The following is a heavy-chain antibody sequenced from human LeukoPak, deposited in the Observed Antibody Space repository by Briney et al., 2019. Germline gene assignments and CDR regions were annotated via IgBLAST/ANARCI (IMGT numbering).Heavy chain of an antibody. V-gene: IGHV4-59*01. CDR1: GGSISSYY. CDR2: IYYSGST. D-gene: IGHD1-14*01. CDR3: ARSLQWATGAFDI. J-gene: IGHJ3*02. Sequence: PSETLSLTCTVSGGSISSYYWSRIRQPPGKGLEWIGYIYYSGSTNYNPSLKSRVTISVDTSKNQFSLKLSSVTAADTAVYYCARSLQWATGAFDIWGQGTMVTVSS.